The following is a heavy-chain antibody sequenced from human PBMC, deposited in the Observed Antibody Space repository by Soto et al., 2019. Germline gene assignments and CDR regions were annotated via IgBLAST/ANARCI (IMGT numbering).Heavy chain of an antibody. CDR1: GGTFSSYA. V-gene: IGHV1-69*12. Sequence: QVQLVQSGAEVKKPGSSVKVSCKASGGTFSSYAISWVRQAPGQGLEWMGGIIPIFGTANYAQKFQGRVTLTADEPTSTAYMELSSLRSEDTAVYYCARVYSGSGRHRYYGMDVWGQGPTVTVSS. J-gene: IGHJ6*02. CDR3: ARVYSGSGRHRYYGMDV. D-gene: IGHD3-10*01. CDR2: IIPIFGTA.